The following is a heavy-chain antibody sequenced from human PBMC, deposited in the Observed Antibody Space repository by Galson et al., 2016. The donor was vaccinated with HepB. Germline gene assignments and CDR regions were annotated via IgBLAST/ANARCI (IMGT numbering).Heavy chain of an antibody. CDR2: ISYDGSGK. V-gene: IGHV3-30*18. D-gene: IGHD6-19*01. J-gene: IGHJ4*02. CDR1: GFTFSYYN. Sequence: SLRLSCAASGFTFSYYNMHWARQAPGKGLEWVALISYDGSGKSYADSVKGRFTISRDDSKNTLYLQMNSLRAEDTAVYYCAKVRTAQWAFDYWGQGTLVTVSS. CDR3: AKVRTAQWAFDY.